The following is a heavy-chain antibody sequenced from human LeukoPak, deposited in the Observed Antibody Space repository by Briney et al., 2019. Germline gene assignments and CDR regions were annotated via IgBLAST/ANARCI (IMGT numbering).Heavy chain of an antibody. V-gene: IGHV4-38-2*02. J-gene: IGHJ4*02. CDR3: ARGRTPGY. Sequence: SETLSLTCTVSGYSISSGYYWGWIRQPPGKGLEWIGSIYHSGSTYYNPSLKSRVTISVDTSKNQFSLKLSSVTAADTAVYYCARGRTPGYWGQGTLVTVSS. CDR1: GYSISSGYY. CDR2: IYHSGST. D-gene: IGHD1-14*01.